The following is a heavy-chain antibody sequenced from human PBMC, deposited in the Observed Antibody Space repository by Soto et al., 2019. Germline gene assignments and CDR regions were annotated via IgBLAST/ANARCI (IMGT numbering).Heavy chain of an antibody. V-gene: IGHV4-31*03. CDR2: IYYSGST. J-gene: IGHJ6*02. CDR3: AREVERKKFSSYYYAMDA. CDR1: GGSISSGGYY. Sequence: SETLSLTCTVSGGSISSGGYYWSWIRQHPGKGLEWIGYIYYSGSTYYNPSLKSRVTISVDTSKNQFSLKLSSVTAADTAVYYCAREVERKKFSSYYYAMDAWGQGTTVTVSS. D-gene: IGHD1-1*01.